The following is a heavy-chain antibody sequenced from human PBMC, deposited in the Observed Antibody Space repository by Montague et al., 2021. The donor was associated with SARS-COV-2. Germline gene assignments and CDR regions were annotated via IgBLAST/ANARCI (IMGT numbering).Heavy chain of an antibody. CDR1: GGSISSSSHY. Sequence: SETLSLTCAVSGGSISSSSHYWGWIRQPPGKGLEWIGGVSHSGGTYYNASLQSRVTILIDPSNNQFSLRLNSVTAADTAMYFCARQNVSGRSAYYFYHYMDVWGQGTPVSVSS. CDR2: VSHSGGT. D-gene: IGHD3-3*01. CDR3: ARQNVSGRSAYYFYHYMDV. J-gene: IGHJ6*02. V-gene: IGHV4-39*01.